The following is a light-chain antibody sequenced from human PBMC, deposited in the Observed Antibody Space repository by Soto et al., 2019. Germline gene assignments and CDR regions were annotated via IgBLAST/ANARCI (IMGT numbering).Light chain of an antibody. CDR1: QSVLYSSNNKNY. J-gene: IGKJ5*01. CDR3: QQYCSTPIT. V-gene: IGKV4-1*01. CDR2: WAS. Sequence: DIVMTQSPESLAVSLGERATINCKSSQSVLYSSNNKNYLAWYQQKPGQPPKLLIYWASTRESGVPDRFSGSGSGTDFTLTISSLQAEDLAVYYFQQYCSTPITFGQGTRLEIK.